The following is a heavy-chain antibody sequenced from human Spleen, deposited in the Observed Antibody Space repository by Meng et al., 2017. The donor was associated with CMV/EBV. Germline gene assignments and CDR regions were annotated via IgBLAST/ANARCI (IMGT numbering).Heavy chain of an antibody. J-gene: IGHJ4*02. CDR3: ARDDPGDPLDF. Sequence: QVQLVQSGAEVKKPGAPVKVSCKASGYTFSSYDINWVRQAAGQGLEWMGYIRGHNGDTSYAQKYQGRLTLSTDAARSTAYMEIRSLTYDDTAVYYCARDDPGDPLDFWGQGTLVTVSS. V-gene: IGHV1-18*01. CDR1: GYTFSSYD. CDR2: IRGHNGDT. D-gene: IGHD3-16*01.